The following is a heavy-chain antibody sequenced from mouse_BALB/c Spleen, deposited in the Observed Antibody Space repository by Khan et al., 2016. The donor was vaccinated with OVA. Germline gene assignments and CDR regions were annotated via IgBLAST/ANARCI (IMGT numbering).Heavy chain of an antibody. D-gene: IGHD2-3*01. CDR3: AMERTY. Sequence: EVELVESGPGLVKPSQSLSLTCTVTGSSITSDYAWNWIRQFPGNKLEWMGYISYSGSTSYNPSLKSRISITRDTSKNQFFLQLNSVTTEDTATYYCAMERTYWGQGTLVTVSA. J-gene: IGHJ3*01. CDR1: GSSITSDYA. CDR2: ISYSGST. V-gene: IGHV3-2*02.